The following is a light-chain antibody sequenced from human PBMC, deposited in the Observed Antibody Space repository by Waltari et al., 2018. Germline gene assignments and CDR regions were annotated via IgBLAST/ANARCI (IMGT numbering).Light chain of an antibody. V-gene: IGKV1-17*01. J-gene: IGKJ1*01. CDR3: LQQSVYPWT. CDR1: QAIRDE. Sequence: DIQMTQSPSSLSASIGDRVTITCRASQAIRDELGWYQQKPGRAPRRLIYAVSSWQSGVPSRFSGSGSETEFILTISGLQPEDFATYYCLQQSVYPWTFGQGTKVEI. CDR2: AVS.